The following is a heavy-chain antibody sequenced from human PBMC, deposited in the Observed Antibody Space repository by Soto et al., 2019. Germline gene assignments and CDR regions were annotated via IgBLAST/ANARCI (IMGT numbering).Heavy chain of an antibody. CDR3: TTDRTNWNYAFDI. Sequence: GGSLRLSCAASGFTFSNAWMSWVRQAPGKGLEWVGRIKSKTDGGTTDYAAPVKGRLTISRDDSKNTLYLQMNSLKTEDTAVYYCTTDRTNWNYAFDIWGQGTMVTVS. D-gene: IGHD1-7*01. V-gene: IGHV3-15*01. CDR2: IKSKTDGGTT. CDR1: GFTFSNAW. J-gene: IGHJ3*02.